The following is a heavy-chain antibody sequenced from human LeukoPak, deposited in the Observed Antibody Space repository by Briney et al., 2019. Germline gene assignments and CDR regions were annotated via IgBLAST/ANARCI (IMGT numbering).Heavy chain of an antibody. D-gene: IGHD3-3*01. J-gene: IGHJ3*02. V-gene: IGHV1-69*01. Sequence: GASVKVSCTASGGTFSSYAISWVRQAPGQGLEWMGGIIPIFGTANYAQKFQGRVTITADESTSTAYMELSSLRSEDTAVYYCARGWPRLLRFLEWLPKPSYDAFDIWGQGTMVTVSS. CDR3: ARGWPRLLRFLEWLPKPSYDAFDI. CDR2: IIPIFGTA. CDR1: GGTFSSYA.